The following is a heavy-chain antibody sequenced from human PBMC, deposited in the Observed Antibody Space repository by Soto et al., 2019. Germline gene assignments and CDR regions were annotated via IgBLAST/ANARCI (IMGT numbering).Heavy chain of an antibody. CDR2: INHSGST. CDR3: ATTTNYGDYGGAFVI. J-gene: IGHJ3*02. CDR1: GGSFSGYY. Sequence: SETLSLTCGVYGGSFSGYYWTWIRQPPGKGLEWIGEINHSGSTNYNPSLKSRHTISVDTSKNQFSLRLSSVTAADTAVYYCATTTNYGDYGGAFVIWGQGTMVTVSS. D-gene: IGHD4-17*01. V-gene: IGHV4-34*01.